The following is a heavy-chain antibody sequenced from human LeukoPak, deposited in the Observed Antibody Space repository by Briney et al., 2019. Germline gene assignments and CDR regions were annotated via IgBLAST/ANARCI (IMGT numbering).Heavy chain of an antibody. J-gene: IGHJ4*02. CDR1: GSFTTYN. Sequence: GASVKVSCKASGSFTTYNMHWVRQAPGQGPEWMGCINPKRGDTTYSKMFQGRVTLTRDTSISTAYMEVSSPRSDDTAVYYCARESAGFGGFDYWGQGSPVTVSS. V-gene: IGHV1-2*02. D-gene: IGHD2-15*01. CDR2: INPKRGDT. CDR3: ARESAGFGGFDY.